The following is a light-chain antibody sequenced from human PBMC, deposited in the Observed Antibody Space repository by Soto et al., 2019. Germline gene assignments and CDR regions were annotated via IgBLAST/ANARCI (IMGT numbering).Light chain of an antibody. CDR2: DTS. J-gene: IGKJ4*01. Sequence: EIVLTQSPATLSLSPGERATLSCRASQSVINYLAWYQQKPGQAPRLHIYDTSNRATGIPARFSGSGSGTDFTLIISSLEPEDFAVYYCQQRANWPLTFGGGTKVEIK. V-gene: IGKV3-11*01. CDR1: QSVINY. CDR3: QQRANWPLT.